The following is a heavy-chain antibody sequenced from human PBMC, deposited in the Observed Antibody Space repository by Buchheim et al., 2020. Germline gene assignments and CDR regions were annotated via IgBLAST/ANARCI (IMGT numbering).Heavy chain of an antibody. CDR1: GFTSSSYA. J-gene: IGHJ4*02. V-gene: IGHV3-30-3*01. CDR3: ARWGSYWQRSYYFDY. Sequence: QVQLVESGGGVVQPGRSLRLSCAASGFTSSSYAMHWVRQAPGKGLEWVAVISYDGSNKYYADSVKGRFTISRDNSKNTLYLQMNSLRAEDTAVYYCARWGSYWQRSYYFDYWGQGTL. D-gene: IGHD1-26*01. CDR2: ISYDGSNK.